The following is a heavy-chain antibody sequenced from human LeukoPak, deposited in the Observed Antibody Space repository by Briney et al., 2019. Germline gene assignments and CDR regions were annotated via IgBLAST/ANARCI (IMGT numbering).Heavy chain of an antibody. CDR1: GFTVSSNY. J-gene: IGHJ4*02. V-gene: IGHV3-66*01. CDR3: AREAHYYDSSGYQPSFDC. CDR2: IYSGGST. Sequence: GGSLRLSCAASGFTVSSNYMSWVRQAPGKGLEWVSVIYSGGSTYYADSVKGRFTISRDNSKNTLYLQMNSLRAEDTAVYYCAREAHYYDSSGYQPSFDCWGQGTLVTVSS. D-gene: IGHD3-22*01.